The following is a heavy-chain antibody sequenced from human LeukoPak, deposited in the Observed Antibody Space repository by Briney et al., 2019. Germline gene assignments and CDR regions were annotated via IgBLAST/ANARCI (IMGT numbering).Heavy chain of an antibody. D-gene: IGHD1-1*01. V-gene: IGHV3-7*01. CDR2: MYPTGSQK. Sequence: GGTLRLSCEDSQFTFNGSWMNWVRQAPGKGLEWVANMYPTGSQKRYVDFVRGRFTISKDNPGASLYLDMHSLRAEDTAIYYCAIWTSGNYWGQGTLVTVSS. J-gene: IGHJ4*02. CDR1: QFTFNGSW. CDR3: AIWTSGNY.